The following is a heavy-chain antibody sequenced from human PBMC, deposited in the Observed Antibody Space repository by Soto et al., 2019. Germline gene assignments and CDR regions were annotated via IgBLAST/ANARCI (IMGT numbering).Heavy chain of an antibody. J-gene: IGHJ1*01. V-gene: IGHV3-21*04. CDR2: ISSSSSYI. CDR1: GFTFSTYS. D-gene: IGHD3-10*01. Sequence: PGGSLRLSCSASGFTFSTYSMKWVRQAPGNGLEWVSSISSSSSYIYYADSVKRRFTIPRDNPKTTLYRQMNRLRAEDTAVYYCAKGSAGLSAEYFQHWGQGTLGTGSS. CDR3: AKGSAGLSAEYFQH.